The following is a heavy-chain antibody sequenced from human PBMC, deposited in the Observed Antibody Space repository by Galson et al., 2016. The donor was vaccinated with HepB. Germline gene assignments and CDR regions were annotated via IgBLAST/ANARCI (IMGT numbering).Heavy chain of an antibody. CDR1: GYTFTNYY. CDR2: ISTYNGNT. CDR3: AGRTGTGSLHY. V-gene: IGHV1-18*01. D-gene: IGHD1-1*01. J-gene: IGHJ4*02. Sequence: SVKVSCKASGYTFTNYYITWVRQAPGQGLEWLGWISTYNGNTKYAQKFQGRVTMTTDSSTSTAYMELRSLRSDDTAMYYCAGRTGTGSLHYWGLGTLVTVSS.